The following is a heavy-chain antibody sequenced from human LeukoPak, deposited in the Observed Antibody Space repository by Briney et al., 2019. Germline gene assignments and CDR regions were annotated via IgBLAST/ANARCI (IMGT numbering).Heavy chain of an antibody. CDR2: INHSGIT. CDR1: GGSFSDYY. V-gene: IGHV4-34*01. D-gene: IGHD3-9*01. Sequence: PPETLSLTCAVYGGSFSDYYWSWIRQPPGKGLEYIGEINHSGITNYNPSLMSRVTISVDTSKNQFSLQLSSVTAADTAVYYCARVLLRYFDWQHFDYWGQGTLVTVSS. CDR3: ARVLLRYFDWQHFDY. J-gene: IGHJ4*02.